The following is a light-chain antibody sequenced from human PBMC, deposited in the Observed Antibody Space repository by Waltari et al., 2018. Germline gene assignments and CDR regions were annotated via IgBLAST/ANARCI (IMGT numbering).Light chain of an antibody. J-gene: IGKJ5*01. CDR1: QSVSSN. CDR2: GAS. CDR3: QQYGSSSIT. V-gene: IGKV3-20*01. Sequence: ETGMTQSPDTLSVSAGERATPSCRASQSVSSNLAWYPHKPGQAPRLLIYGASSRASDIPDRFSGRGSGRGFTLSISSLEPEDSAVYFCQQYGSSSITFGQGTRLEIK.